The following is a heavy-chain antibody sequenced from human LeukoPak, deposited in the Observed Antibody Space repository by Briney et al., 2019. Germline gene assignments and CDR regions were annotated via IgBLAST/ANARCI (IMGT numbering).Heavy chain of an antibody. CDR1: GYTFSDYD. D-gene: IGHD1-26*01. CDR2: INPNSGNA. V-gene: IGHV1-8*01. CDR3: ARALAWGGSSYSYYYMDV. J-gene: IGHJ6*03. Sequence: SSVKVSCKASGYTFSDYDINWVRHATGPGLEWMGWINPNSGNAGYAQKFQGRVTMTRNTSISTAYMALSSLRSEDTAGYYCARALAWGGSSYSYYYMDVWDKGTRVTVSS.